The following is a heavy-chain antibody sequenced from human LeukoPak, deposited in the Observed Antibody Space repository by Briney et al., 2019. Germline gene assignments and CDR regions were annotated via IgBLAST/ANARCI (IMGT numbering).Heavy chain of an antibody. D-gene: IGHD2-21*02. Sequence: PSETLSLTCTVSGGSISSSYYWGWIRQPPGKGLEWIGSIYYSGSTYYNPSLKSRVTISVDTSKNQFSLKLSSVTAADTAVYYCASAYCGGDCTPYWYFDLWGRGTLVTVSS. V-gene: IGHV4-39*01. J-gene: IGHJ2*01. CDR2: IYYSGST. CDR3: ASAYCGGDCTPYWYFDL. CDR1: GGSISSSYY.